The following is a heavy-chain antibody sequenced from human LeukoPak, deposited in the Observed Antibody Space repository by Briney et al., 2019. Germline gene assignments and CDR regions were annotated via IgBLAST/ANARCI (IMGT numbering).Heavy chain of an antibody. D-gene: IGHD2-2*01. CDR3: AKGPFVVVVPAAIPTFDY. V-gene: IGHV3-23*01. CDR1: GFTFSSYA. J-gene: IGHJ4*02. Sequence: PGGSLRLSCAASGFTFSSYAMSWVRQAPGKGLEWVSAISGSGGSTYYADSVKGRFTISRDNSKNTLYLQMNSLRAEDTAVYYCAKGPFVVVVPAAIPTFDYWGQGTLVTVSS. CDR2: ISGSGGST.